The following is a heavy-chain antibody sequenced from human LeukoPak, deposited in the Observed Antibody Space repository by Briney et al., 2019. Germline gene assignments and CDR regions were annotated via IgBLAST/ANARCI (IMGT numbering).Heavy chain of an antibody. CDR3: ARPQVGQGGSGYLYNYYYMDV. CDR2: ISVYSGNT. D-gene: IGHD5-12*01. V-gene: IGHV1-18*01. CDR1: GYIFTNYG. Sequence: ASVKVSCKASGYIFTNYGINWMRQAPGQGLEWMGWISVYSGNTNYAQKFQGRVTMTTDTSTSTAYMELRSLRSHDTAVYYCARPQVGQGGSGYLYNYYYMDVWGKGTTVTVSS. J-gene: IGHJ6*03.